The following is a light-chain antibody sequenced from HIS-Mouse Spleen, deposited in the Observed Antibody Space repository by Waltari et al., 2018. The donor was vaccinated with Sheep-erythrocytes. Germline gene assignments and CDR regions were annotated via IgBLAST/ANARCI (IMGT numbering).Light chain of an antibody. J-gene: IGLJ1*01. Sequence: QSALTQPRSVSGPPGQSVTISCPGTSSDVGGYNYVPWYQQHPGKAPKLMIYDVSKRPSGVPDRFSGSKSGNTASLTISGLQAEDEADYYCCSYAGSYNHVFATGTKVTVL. CDR1: SSDVGGYNY. CDR2: DVS. CDR3: CSYAGSYNHV. V-gene: IGLV2-11*01.